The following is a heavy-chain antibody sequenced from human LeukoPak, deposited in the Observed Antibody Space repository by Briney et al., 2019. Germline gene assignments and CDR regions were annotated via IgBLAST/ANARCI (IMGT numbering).Heavy chain of an antibody. Sequence: PSETLSLTCTVSGGSISSYYWSWIRQPPGKGLEWIGYIYYSGSTNYNPSLKSRVTISVDTSMNQFSLKLSSVTAADTAVYYCARANGIAAAGSLDYWGQGTLVTVSS. D-gene: IGHD6-13*01. V-gene: IGHV4-59*01. J-gene: IGHJ4*02. CDR2: IYYSGST. CDR1: GGSISSYY. CDR3: ARANGIAAAGSLDY.